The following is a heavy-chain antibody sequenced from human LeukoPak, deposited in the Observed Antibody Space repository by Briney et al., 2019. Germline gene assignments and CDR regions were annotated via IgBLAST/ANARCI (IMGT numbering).Heavy chain of an antibody. J-gene: IGHJ4*02. CDR2: ISGSGGST. CDR1: GFTFSDYY. CDR3: AKDRSPYSSGWYGGY. V-gene: IGHV3-23*01. D-gene: IGHD6-19*01. Sequence: GGSLRLSCAASGFTFSDYYMSWVRQAPGKGLEWVSAISGSGGSTYYADSVKGRFTISRDNSKNTLYLQMNSLRAEDTAVYYCAKDRSPYSSGWYGGYWGQGTLVTVSS.